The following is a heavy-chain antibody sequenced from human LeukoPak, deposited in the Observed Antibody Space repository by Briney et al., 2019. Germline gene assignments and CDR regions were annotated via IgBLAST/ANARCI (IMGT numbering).Heavy chain of an antibody. D-gene: IGHD3-16*01. Sequence: KASETLSLTCTVSGGAISSYYWSWIRQPPGKGLEWIASVFHNGATYYIPTLRSRLTISVDSSNNQFTLRLSSVTAADSAVYFCARRGFGYSVDVWGQGTMVTVSS. V-gene: IGHV4-59*08. CDR2: VFHNGAT. J-gene: IGHJ6*02. CDR3: ARRGFGYSVDV. CDR1: GGAISSYY.